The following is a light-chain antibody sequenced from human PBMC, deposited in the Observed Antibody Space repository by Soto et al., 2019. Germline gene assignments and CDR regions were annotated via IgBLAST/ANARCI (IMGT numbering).Light chain of an antibody. J-gene: IGKJ4*01. V-gene: IGKV1-39*01. CDR1: QSISSY. Sequence: DIQMTQSPSSLYAAVGDRVTITCRASQSISSYLHWYQQKPGKAPKLLIYAASSLQSGVPSRFSGSGSGTDFTLTISSLQSEDFATYYCQRSFSTPLTFGGGTKVEIK. CDR2: AAS. CDR3: QRSFSTPLT.